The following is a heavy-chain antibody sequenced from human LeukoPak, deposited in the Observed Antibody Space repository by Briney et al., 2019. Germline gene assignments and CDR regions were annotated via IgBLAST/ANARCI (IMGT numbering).Heavy chain of an antibody. CDR1: GYTFTTYT. CDR2: MHAGNENT. J-gene: IGHJ3*02. Sequence: ASVKVSCKASGYTFTTYTMHWVRQAPGQGLEWMGWMHAGNENTKYSQKFQGRVTITWDTSASTAYMELSSLRSEDTAVYYCARVFKLSAFDIWGQGTMVTVSS. D-gene: IGHD2/OR15-2a*01. CDR3: ARVFKLSAFDI. V-gene: IGHV1-3*01.